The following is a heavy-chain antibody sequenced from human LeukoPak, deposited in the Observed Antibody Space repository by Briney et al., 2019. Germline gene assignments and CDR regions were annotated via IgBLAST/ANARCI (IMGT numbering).Heavy chain of an antibody. V-gene: IGHV3-23*01. CDR1: GLTFSSYA. D-gene: IGHD6-13*01. J-gene: IGHJ4*02. CDR3: AKDGRGSSWFVFDY. CDR2: IKNNGGTT. Sequence: GGSLRLSCAASGLTFSSYAMSWVREAPGKGLEWGSSIKNNGGTTYYADSAKGRFTVSRDNSKNTLYLQMNSLRAEDTAVYYCAKDGRGSSWFVFDYWGQGTLVTVSS.